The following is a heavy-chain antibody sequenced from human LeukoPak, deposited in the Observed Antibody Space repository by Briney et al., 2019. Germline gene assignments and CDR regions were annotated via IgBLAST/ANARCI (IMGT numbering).Heavy chain of an antibody. D-gene: IGHD4-23*01. CDR1: GYTFTSYG. CDR3: ARVLDYGDNSGAFDI. J-gene: IGHJ3*02. CDR2: ISAYNGDT. Sequence: ASVKVSCKASGYTFTSYGISWVRQAPGQGLEWVGWISAYNGDTNYAQKLQGRVTMTTDTSTSTAYMELRSLRSDDTAVYYCARVLDYGDNSGAFDIWGQGTMVTVSS. V-gene: IGHV1-18*01.